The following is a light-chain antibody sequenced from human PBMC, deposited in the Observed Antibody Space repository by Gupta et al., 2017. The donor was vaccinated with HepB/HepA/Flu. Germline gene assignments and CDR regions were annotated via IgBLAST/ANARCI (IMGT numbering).Light chain of an antibody. V-gene: IGKV1-39*01. J-gene: IGKJ1*01. Sequence: DIQMTPSPSSLSASVRDRVTITFRASKSISNSLNWYQQKPGQAPKLLIYGASSLQTGVPERFSGSGSGTDFTLTISSLQPEDFAIYYCQHSYSTPRTFGQGTKVEIK. CDR1: KSISNS. CDR2: GAS. CDR3: QHSYSTPRT.